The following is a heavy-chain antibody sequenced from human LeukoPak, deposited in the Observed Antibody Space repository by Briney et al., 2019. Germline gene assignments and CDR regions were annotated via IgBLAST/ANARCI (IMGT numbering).Heavy chain of an antibody. Sequence: PGGSLRLSCAASGFTFSSYWMSWVRQAPGKGLEWVANIKQDGSEKYYVDSVKGRFTISRDNAKNSLYLQMNSLRAEDTAVYYCARDGVYYYDSSGVLYWGQGTLVTVSS. V-gene: IGHV3-7*01. CDR3: ARDGVYYYDSSGVLY. J-gene: IGHJ4*02. CDR1: GFTFSSYW. D-gene: IGHD3-22*01. CDR2: IKQDGSEK.